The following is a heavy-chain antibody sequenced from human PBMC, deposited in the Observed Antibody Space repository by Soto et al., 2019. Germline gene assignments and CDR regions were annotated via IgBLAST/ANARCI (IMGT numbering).Heavy chain of an antibody. Sequence: EVQLLESGGGLVQPGGSLRLSCAASRFTFSSYAMSWVRQAPGKGLEWVSAISGSGGSTYYANSVKGRFTISRDNSKNTLYLQMNSLRAEDTAVYYCASGHANWNHDYWGQGTLVTVSS. J-gene: IGHJ4*02. V-gene: IGHV3-23*01. CDR3: ASGHANWNHDY. CDR2: ISGSGGST. D-gene: IGHD1-20*01. CDR1: RFTFSSYA.